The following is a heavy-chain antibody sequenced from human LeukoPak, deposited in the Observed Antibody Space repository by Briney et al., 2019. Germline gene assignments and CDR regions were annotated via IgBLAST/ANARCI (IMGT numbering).Heavy chain of an antibody. CDR2: INAGNGNT. Sequence: ASVKVSCKASGYTFTSYARHWVRQAPGQRLEGMGLINAGNGNTKYSQEFQGRVTITRDTSESTVYLELSSLRSEDMAVYYCARGGSGWYLGSFDPWGQGTLVTVSS. V-gene: IGHV1-3*03. CDR3: ARGGSGWYLGSFDP. CDR1: GYTFTSYA. D-gene: IGHD6-19*01. J-gene: IGHJ5*02.